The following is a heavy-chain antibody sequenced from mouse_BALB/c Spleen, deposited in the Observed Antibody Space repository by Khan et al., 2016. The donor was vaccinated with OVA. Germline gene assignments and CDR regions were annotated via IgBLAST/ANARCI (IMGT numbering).Heavy chain of an antibody. CDR3: ARQPYYHYNTMDY. D-gene: IGHD2-10*01. CDR1: GFSLTNYG. J-gene: IGHJ4*01. V-gene: IGHV2-6-1*01. CDR2: IWSDGST. Sequence: QVQLKESGPGLVAPSQSLSITCTISGFSLTNYGVHWVRQPPGKGLEWLVVIWSDGSTTYNSALKSRLTISKDNSEGQVFLKMNSRQTDDTAMYFCARQPYYHYNTMDYWGQGTSVTVSS.